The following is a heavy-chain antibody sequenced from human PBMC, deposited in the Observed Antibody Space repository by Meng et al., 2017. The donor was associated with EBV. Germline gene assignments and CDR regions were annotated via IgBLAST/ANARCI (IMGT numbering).Heavy chain of an antibody. CDR3: AHIIAARPFDY. V-gene: IGHV2-5*02. D-gene: IGHD6-6*01. J-gene: IGHJ4*02. Sequence: QIHLKDSGPPLVQPTQPLTLTCTFSGFSLSTRGVGVGWIRQPPGKALEWLALIYWDDDKRYSPSLKSRLTITKDTSKNQVVLTMTNMDPVDVATYYCAHIIAARPFDYWGQGTLVTVSS. CDR1: GFSLSTRGVG. CDR2: IYWDDDK.